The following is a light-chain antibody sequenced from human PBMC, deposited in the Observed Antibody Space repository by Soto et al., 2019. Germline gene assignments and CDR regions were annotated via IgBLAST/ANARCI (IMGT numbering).Light chain of an antibody. CDR3: ISYTSDDVRYV. V-gene: IGLV2-14*01. Sequence: QSVLTQPASVSGTPGQSITISCTGSNSDVGIYDFVSWYQHHPGRAPKLIVSEVSHRPSGVSNRFSGSKSGNTASLTISALQSEDEADYYCISYTSDDVRYVFGTGTKVTVL. CDR1: NSDVGIYDF. J-gene: IGLJ1*01. CDR2: EVS.